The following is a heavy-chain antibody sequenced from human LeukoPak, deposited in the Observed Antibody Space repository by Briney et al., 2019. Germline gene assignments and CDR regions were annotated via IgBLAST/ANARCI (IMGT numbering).Heavy chain of an antibody. J-gene: IGHJ6*03. CDR1: GFTFSSYG. CDR2: IRYDGSNK. D-gene: IGHD3-3*01. Sequence: AGGSLRLSCAASGFTFSSYGMHWVRQAPGKGLEWVAFIRYDGSNKYYADSVKGRFTISRDNSKNTLYLQMNSLRAEDTAVYYCAKDLYDFWSGYSVDYMDVWGKGTTVTVSS. CDR3: AKDLYDFWSGYSVDYMDV. V-gene: IGHV3-30*02.